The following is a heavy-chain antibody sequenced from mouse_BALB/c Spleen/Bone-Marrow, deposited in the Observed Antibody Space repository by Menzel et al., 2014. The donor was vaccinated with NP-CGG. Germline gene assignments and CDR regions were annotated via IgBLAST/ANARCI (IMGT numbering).Heavy chain of an antibody. D-gene: IGHD2-13*01. CDR3: TRSNGDWFAY. J-gene: IGHJ3*01. Sequence: VQLQQSGAELVKPGASVKLSCKASGYTFTSSYMYWVKQRPGQGLEWIGEINPSNGGTNFNEKFKNKATLTVDKSSSTAYMQLSSLIFEDSAVYYCTRSNGDWFAYLGQGTLVTVSA. CDR2: INPSNGGT. CDR1: GYTFTSSY. V-gene: IGHV1S81*02.